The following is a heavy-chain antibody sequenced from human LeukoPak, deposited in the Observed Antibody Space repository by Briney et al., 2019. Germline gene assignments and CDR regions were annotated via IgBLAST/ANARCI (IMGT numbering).Heavy chain of an antibody. CDR3: STGITTIFGVF. CDR1: GFTFSVAW. Sequence: GGSLRLSCAASGFTFSVAWMTWVRQAPGKGLEWVGRIKSKSDGGTIDYAAPVEGRFTISRDDSKNTLYLQMTSLKSEDTAVYYCSTGITTIFGVFWGQGSLVTVSS. D-gene: IGHD3-3*01. J-gene: IGHJ1*01. CDR2: IKSKSDGGTI. V-gene: IGHV3-15*01.